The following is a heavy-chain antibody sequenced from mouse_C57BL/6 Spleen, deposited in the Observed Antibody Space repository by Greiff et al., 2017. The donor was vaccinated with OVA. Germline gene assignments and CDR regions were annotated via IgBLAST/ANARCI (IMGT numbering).Heavy chain of an antibody. CDR1: GYTFTSYW. D-gene: IGHD1-1*01. CDR3: SSTVVATGYFDY. J-gene: IGHJ2*01. V-gene: IGHV1-55*01. Sequence: VQLQQSGAELVKPGASVKMSCKASGYTFTSYWITWVKQRPGQGLEWIGDIYPGSGSTNYNEKFKSKATLTVDTSSSTAYMQLSSLTSEDSAVYYCSSTVVATGYFDYWGQGTTLTVSS. CDR2: IYPGSGST.